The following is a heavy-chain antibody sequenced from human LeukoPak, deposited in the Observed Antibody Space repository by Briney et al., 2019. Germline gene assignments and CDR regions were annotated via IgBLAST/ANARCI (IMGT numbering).Heavy chain of an antibody. CDR2: IKHSGST. CDR1: GGSFSGYY. J-gene: IGHJ4*02. V-gene: IGHV4-34*01. CDR3: ARGEVVDD. Sequence: SETLSLTCAVYGGSFSGYYWSWIRQPPGKGLEWIGEIKHSGSTNYNPSLKSRVTISVDTSKNQFSLKLSSVTAADTAVYYCARGEVVDDWGQGTLVTVSS. D-gene: IGHD2-2*01.